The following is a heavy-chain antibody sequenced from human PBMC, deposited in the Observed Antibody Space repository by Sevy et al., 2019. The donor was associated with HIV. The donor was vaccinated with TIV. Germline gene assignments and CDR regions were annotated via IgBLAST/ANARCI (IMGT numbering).Heavy chain of an antibody. Sequence: GGSLRLSCAASGFTFSSYAMHWVRQAPGKGLEWVAVISYNGSNKYYADSVKGRFTISRDNSKNTLYLQMNSLRAEDTAVYYCARDTGEVPAALGMDVWGQGTTVTVSS. CDR1: GFTFSSYA. CDR3: ARDTGEVPAALGMDV. CDR2: ISYNGSNK. D-gene: IGHD2-2*01. V-gene: IGHV3-30-3*01. J-gene: IGHJ6*02.